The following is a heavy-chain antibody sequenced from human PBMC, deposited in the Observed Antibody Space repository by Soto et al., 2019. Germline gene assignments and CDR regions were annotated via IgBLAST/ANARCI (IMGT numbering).Heavy chain of an antibody. D-gene: IGHD1-1*01. Sequence: GASVKVSCKASGYTFTSYDINWVRQATGQGLEWMGWMNPNSGNTGYAQKFQGRVTMTRNTSISTAYMELSSLRSEDTAVYYCARGTTGTINYYYYMDVWGKGTTVTVSS. CDR2: MNPNSGNT. V-gene: IGHV1-8*01. J-gene: IGHJ6*03. CDR1: GYTFTSYD. CDR3: ARGTTGTINYYYYMDV.